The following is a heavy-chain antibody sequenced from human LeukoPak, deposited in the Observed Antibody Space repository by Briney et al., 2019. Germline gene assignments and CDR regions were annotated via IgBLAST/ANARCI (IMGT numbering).Heavy chain of an antibody. Sequence: GGSLRLSCAASGFSFSSYSMNWVRQAPGKGLEWVSYISGSSSTIYYADSVKGRFTISRDNAKNSLYLQMNSLRAEDTALYYCAKDTGVVITTPDYWGQGTLVTVSS. J-gene: IGHJ4*02. V-gene: IGHV3-48*01. CDR3: AKDTGVVITTPDY. CDR2: ISGSSSTI. D-gene: IGHD3-22*01. CDR1: GFSFSSYS.